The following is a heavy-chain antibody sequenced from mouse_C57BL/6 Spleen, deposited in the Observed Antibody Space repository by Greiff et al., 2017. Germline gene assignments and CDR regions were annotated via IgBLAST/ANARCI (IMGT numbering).Heavy chain of an antibody. CDR2: ISSGSSTI. Sequence: EVQGVESGGGLVKPGGSLKLSCAASGFTFSDYGMHWVRQAPEKGLEWVAYISSGSSTIYYADTVKGRFTISRNTAKNTLFLQMTSLRSEDTAMYYCARAYYSNYGAYWGQGTLVTVSA. J-gene: IGHJ3*01. V-gene: IGHV5-17*01. CDR1: GFTFSDYG. CDR3: ARAYYSNYGAY. D-gene: IGHD2-5*01.